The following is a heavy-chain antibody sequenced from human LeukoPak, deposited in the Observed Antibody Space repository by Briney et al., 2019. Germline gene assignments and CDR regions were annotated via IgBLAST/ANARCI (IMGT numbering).Heavy chain of an antibody. D-gene: IGHD6-19*01. CDR2: ITGSRSSI. CDR1: GFTFSSYS. V-gene: IGHV3-48*02. Sequence: GGSLRLSCAASGFTFSSYSINWVRQAPGKGLEWVSFITGSRSSIFYADSAKGRFTISRDNAKNLVYLQMNSLRDDDTAVYYCARARSGWYMDYWGQGTLVTVSS. CDR3: ARARSGWYMDY. J-gene: IGHJ4*02.